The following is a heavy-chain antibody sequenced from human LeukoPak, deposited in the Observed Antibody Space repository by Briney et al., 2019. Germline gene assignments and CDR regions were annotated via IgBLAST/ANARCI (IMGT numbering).Heavy chain of an antibody. Sequence: GESLKISCKGSGSSFTNYWIAWVRRMPEKGVEWMGIIYRGDSHTRYSASFQGQVNISADKYIKTAYLQWSSLKASDTAMYYCARTPGYAGGWNGWGQGTLVTVSS. CDR1: GSSFTNYW. CDR2: IYRGDSHT. J-gene: IGHJ4*02. V-gene: IGHV5-51*01. CDR3: ARTPGYAGGWNG. D-gene: IGHD1-1*01.